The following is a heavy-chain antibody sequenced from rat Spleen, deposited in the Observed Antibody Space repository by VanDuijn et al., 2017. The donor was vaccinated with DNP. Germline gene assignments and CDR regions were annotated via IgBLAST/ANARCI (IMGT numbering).Heavy chain of an antibody. Sequence: QVQLKESGPGLVQPSQTLSLTCTVSGFSLTSYTVSWVRQPPGKGLEWIAAISSGGSTYYNSALKSRLSISRDTSKSQVFLKMNSLQTEDTAMYFCASGYFDYWGQGVMVTVSS. CDR2: ISSGGST. CDR3: ASGYFDY. J-gene: IGHJ2*01. V-gene: IGHV2-6*01. CDR1: GFSLTSYT.